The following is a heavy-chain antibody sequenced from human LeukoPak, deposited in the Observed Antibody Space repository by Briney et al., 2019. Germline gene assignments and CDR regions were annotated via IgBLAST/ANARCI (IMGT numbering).Heavy chain of an antibody. V-gene: IGHV3-21*01. CDR3: ARDSHTELLWFGELSADAFDI. J-gene: IGHJ3*02. CDR1: GFTFSSYS. CDR2: ISSSSSYI. D-gene: IGHD3-10*01. Sequence: GGSLRLSCAASGFTFSSYSMNWVRQAPGKGLEWVSSISSSSSYIYYADSVKGRFTISRDNAKNSLYLQMNSLRAEDTAVYYWARDSHTELLWFGELSADAFDIWGQGTMVTVSS.